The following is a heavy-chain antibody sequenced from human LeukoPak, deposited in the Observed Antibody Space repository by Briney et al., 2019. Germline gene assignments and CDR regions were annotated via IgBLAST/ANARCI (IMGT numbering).Heavy chain of an antibody. CDR2: ISYDGSNK. V-gene: IGHV3-30*18. CDR3: AKDRWELLETYYYIDV. D-gene: IGHD1-26*01. CDR1: GFTFSSYG. J-gene: IGHJ6*03. Sequence: GGSLRLSCAASGFTFSSYGMHWVRQAPGKGLEWVAVISYDGSNKYYADSVKGRFTISRDNSKNTLYLQMNSLRAEDTAVYYCAKDRWELLETYYYIDVWGKGTTVTVPS.